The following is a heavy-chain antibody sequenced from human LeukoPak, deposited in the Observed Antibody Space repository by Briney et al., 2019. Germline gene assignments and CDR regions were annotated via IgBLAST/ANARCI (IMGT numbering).Heavy chain of an antibody. CDR3: ARGGSRHYFDY. D-gene: IGHD2-15*01. CDR2: IYYSGST. J-gene: IGHJ4*02. Sequence: SETLSLTCTVSGGSISSYYWSWIRQPPGKGLERIGYIYYSGSTNYNPSLKSRVTISVDTSKNQFSLKLSSVTAADTAVYYCARGGSRHYFDYWGQGTLVTVSS. CDR1: GGSISSYY. V-gene: IGHV4-59*01.